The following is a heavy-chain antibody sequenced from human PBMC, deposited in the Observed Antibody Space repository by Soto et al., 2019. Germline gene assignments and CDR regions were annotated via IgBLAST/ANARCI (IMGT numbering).Heavy chain of an antibody. J-gene: IGHJ4*02. CDR1: GGSISSGDYY. Sequence: SETLSLTCTVSGGSISSGDYYWSWIRQPPGKGLEWIGYIYYSGSTYYNPSLKSRVTISVDTSKNQCSLKLSSVTAADTDVYYCARVAKLLWFGELRLWGQGTLVTVSS. D-gene: IGHD3-10*01. V-gene: IGHV4-30-4*01. CDR3: ARVAKLLWFGELRL. CDR2: IYYSGST.